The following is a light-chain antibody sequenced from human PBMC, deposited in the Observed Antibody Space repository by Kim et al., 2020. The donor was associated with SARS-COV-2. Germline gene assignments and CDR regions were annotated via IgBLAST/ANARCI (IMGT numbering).Light chain of an antibody. Sequence: ASTGDTVNITCRASQDVRNWLAWYQQNPGKAPKLLVYAASTLQSGVPSRFSGSGSGTEFTLTINTLQPEDLGTYYCQQANSFPYTFGQGTKVDIK. V-gene: IGKV1-12*01. J-gene: IGKJ2*01. CDR1: QDVRNW. CDR2: AAS. CDR3: QQANSFPYT.